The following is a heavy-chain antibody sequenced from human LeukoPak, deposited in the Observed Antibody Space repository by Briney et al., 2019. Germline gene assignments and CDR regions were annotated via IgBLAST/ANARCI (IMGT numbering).Heavy chain of an antibody. V-gene: IGHV3-21*01. CDR2: ISSSSSYI. D-gene: IGHD2-2*01. Sequence: GGSLRLSCAASGFTFSSYSMNWVRQAPGKGLEWVSSISSSSSYIYYADSVKGRFTISRDNAKNSLYLQMNSLRAEVTAVYYCARDPEWASVVVPAAIDYWGQGTLVTVSS. J-gene: IGHJ4*02. CDR3: ARDPEWASVVVPAAIDY. CDR1: GFTFSSYS.